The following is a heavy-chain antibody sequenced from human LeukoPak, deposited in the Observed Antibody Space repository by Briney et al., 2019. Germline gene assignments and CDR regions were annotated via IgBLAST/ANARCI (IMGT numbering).Heavy chain of an antibody. CDR2: IKQDGSET. V-gene: IGHV3-7*01. CDR1: GFTFTYYW. J-gene: IGHJ4*02. Sequence: GGSLRFSCGASGFTFTYYWMSWVRQAPGKGLEWVAIIKQDGSETHYVDSVKGRFTISRDNAKNSLFLQMNSLRGEDTAVYYCARVADSGGWYFDFWGQGTLVTVSS. CDR3: ARVADSGGWYFDF. D-gene: IGHD6-25*01.